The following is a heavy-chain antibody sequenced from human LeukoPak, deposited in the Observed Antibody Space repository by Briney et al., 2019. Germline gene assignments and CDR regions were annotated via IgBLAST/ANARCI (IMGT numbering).Heavy chain of an antibody. CDR3: ASDRDIVVVVADPATFDY. V-gene: IGHV3-30*04. Sequence: GGSLRLSCAASGFTFSSYAMHWVRQAPGKGLEWVAVISYDGSNKYYADSVKGRFTISRDNSKNTLYLQMNSLRAKDTAVYYCASDRDIVVVVADPATFDYWGQGTLVTVSS. CDR1: GFTFSSYA. CDR2: ISYDGSNK. D-gene: IGHD2-15*01. J-gene: IGHJ4*02.